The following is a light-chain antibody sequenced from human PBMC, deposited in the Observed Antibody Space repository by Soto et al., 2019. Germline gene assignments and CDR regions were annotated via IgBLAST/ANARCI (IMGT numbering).Light chain of an antibody. V-gene: IGKV1-5*03. CDR3: QQYNSYSGT. J-gene: IGKJ1*01. CDR2: KAS. Sequence: DIQMTQSPSTLSAPVGDRVTITCRASQSISSWLAWYQQKPGKAPKLLIYKASSLESGVPSRFSGSGSGTEFTLTISSLQPDDFATYYCQQYNSYSGTFGQGTKVDI. CDR1: QSISSW.